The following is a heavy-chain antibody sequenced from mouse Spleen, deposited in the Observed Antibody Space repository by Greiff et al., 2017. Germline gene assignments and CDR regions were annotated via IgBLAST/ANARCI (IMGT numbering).Heavy chain of an antibody. J-gene: IGHJ3*01. CDR3: ARFDYYGSSLFAY. D-gene: IGHD1-1*01. V-gene: IGHV1-69*01. Sequence: QVQLQQPGAELVMPGASVKLSCKASGYTFTSYWMHWVKQRPGQGLEWIGEIDPSDSYTNYNQKFKGKATLTVDKSSSTAYMQLSSLTSEDSAVYYCARFDYYGSSLFAYWGQGTLVTVSA. CDR1: GYTFTSYW. CDR2: IDPSDSYT.